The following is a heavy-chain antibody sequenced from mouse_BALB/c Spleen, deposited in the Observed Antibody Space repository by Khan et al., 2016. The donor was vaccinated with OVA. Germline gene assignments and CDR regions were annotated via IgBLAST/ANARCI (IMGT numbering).Heavy chain of an antibody. CDR1: GFNIKDYY. V-gene: IGHV14-1*02. J-gene: IGHJ3*01. CDR3: ARSGYFAWFGY. Sequence: VQLQQSGAELVRPGALVKSSCKASGFNIKDYYMHWVKQRAEQGLEWIGWIDPENGKSIYDPKFQGKASITADTSSKTAYLQLSSLTSEDTAVYSCARSGYFAWFGYWGQGTLVTVSA. CDR2: IDPENGKS.